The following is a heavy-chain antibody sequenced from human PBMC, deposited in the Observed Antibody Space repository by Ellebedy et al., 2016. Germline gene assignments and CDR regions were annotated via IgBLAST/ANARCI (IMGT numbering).Heavy chain of an antibody. CDR2: ISSSSSTI. D-gene: IGHD3-16*02. J-gene: IGHJ4*02. CDR3: ARDGFMITFGGVIVDDFDY. Sequence: GGSLRLSCAASGFTFSSYSMNWVRQAPGKGLEWVSYISSSSSTIYYADSVKGRFTISRDNAKNSLYLQMNSLRAEDTAVYYCARDGFMITFGGVIVDDFDYWGQGTLVTVSS. CDR1: GFTFSSYS. V-gene: IGHV3-48*01.